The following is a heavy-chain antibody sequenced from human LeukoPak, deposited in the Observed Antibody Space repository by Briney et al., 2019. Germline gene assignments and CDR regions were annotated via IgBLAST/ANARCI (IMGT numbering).Heavy chain of an antibody. CDR3: ARDYGDYGGTFDI. V-gene: IGHV3-30-3*01. CDR2: ISYDGSNK. D-gene: IGHD4-17*01. CDR1: GFTFSSFV. Sequence: QPGRSLRLSCAASGFTFSSFVIHWVRQAPGKELEWVAVISYDGSNKYYADSVEGRFTISRDNSKNTLYLQMNSLRPEDTAVYYCARDYGDYGGTFDIWGRGTMVTVSS. J-gene: IGHJ3*02.